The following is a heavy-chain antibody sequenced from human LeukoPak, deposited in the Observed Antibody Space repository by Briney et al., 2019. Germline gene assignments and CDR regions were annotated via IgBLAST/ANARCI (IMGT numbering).Heavy chain of an antibody. CDR1: GGSISRYY. D-gene: IGHD6-6*01. J-gene: IGHJ3*01. V-gene: IGHV4-59*01. Sequence: SETLSLTCPGSGGSISRYYWSWIRQPPGKGLEWIGCIYYSGSTNYNPSLKSRVSILVDMSKNQFSLKLTSVTAADTAVYYCARSSSSADAFDLWGQGTMVTVSS. CDR3: ARSSSSADAFDL. CDR2: IYYSGST.